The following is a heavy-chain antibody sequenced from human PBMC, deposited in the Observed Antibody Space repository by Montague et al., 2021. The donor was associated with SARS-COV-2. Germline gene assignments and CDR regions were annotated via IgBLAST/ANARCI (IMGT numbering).Heavy chain of an antibody. Sequence: GSTNYNTSLKSPVTISVDTSKNQFSLKLNSVTAADTAVYYCARGGSVDAFDVWGQGTMVTVSS. CDR3: ARGGSVDAFDV. D-gene: IGHD3-10*01. V-gene: IGHV4-59*09. CDR2: GST. J-gene: IGHJ3*01.